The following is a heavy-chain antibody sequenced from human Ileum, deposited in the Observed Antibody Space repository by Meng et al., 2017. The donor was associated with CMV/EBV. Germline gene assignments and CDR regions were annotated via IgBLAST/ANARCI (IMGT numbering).Heavy chain of an antibody. J-gene: IGHJ4*02. D-gene: IGHD5/OR15-5a*01. CDR1: GGSISDGNYY. CDR3: ARREMSRTYSFDN. V-gene: IGHV4-61*02. CDR2: VFIRGTT. Sequence: QVQLQESGPGLLKPSETLSLICTVSGGSISDGNYYWSWIRQSAGKGLEWIGRVFIRGTTNYNPSLKSRVTISLDTSRNQFSLKLVSVTAADTAVYFCARREMSRTYSFDNWGQGTLVTVSS.